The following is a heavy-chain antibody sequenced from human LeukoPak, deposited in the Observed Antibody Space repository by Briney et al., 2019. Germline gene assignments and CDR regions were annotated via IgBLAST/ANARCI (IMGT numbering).Heavy chain of an antibody. CDR2: IRQDGNEK. CDR1: GFTFSGYW. J-gene: IGHJ4*02. Sequence: PGGSLRLSCAASGFTFSGYWMSWVRQAPGKGLEWVANIRQDGNEKHYVDSVKGRFTISRDNAKNSLFLQMNSLRDEDTAIYYSARDQGSLPSDSWGQGTLVSVSS. V-gene: IGHV3-7*01. D-gene: IGHD6-13*01. CDR3: ARDQGSLPSDS.